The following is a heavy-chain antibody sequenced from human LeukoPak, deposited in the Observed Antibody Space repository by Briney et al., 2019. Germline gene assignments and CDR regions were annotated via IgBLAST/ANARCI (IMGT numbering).Heavy chain of an antibody. D-gene: IGHD3-3*01. CDR2: IKQDGSEK. CDR3: ARGGDFWSGYLDY. J-gene: IGHJ4*02. Sequence: GGSLRLSCAASGFTFSSYWMSWVRQAPGKGLEWVANIKQDGSEKYYVDSVKGRFTISRDNAKNSLYLQMNSLRAEDTAVYYCARGGDFWSGYLDYWGQGTLVTVSS. V-gene: IGHV3-7*01. CDR1: GFTFSSYW.